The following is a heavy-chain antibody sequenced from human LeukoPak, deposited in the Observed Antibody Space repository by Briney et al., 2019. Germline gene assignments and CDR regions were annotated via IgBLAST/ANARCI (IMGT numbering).Heavy chain of an antibody. V-gene: IGHV3-23*01. CDR3: ARVMYRRSGDSPFDY. D-gene: IGHD2-21*02. CDR2: ISGSGGST. J-gene: IGHJ4*02. Sequence: PGGSLRLSCAASGFTFSSYAMSWVRQAPGKGLGWVSAISGSGGSTYYADSVKGRFTISRDNSKNTLYLQMNSLRAEDTAVYYCARVMYRRSGDSPFDYWGQGTLVTVSS. CDR1: GFTFSSYA.